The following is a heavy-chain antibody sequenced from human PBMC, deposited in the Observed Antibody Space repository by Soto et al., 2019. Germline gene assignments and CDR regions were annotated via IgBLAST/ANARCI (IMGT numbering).Heavy chain of an antibody. CDR2: IYWDDDK. J-gene: IGHJ5*02. D-gene: IGHD3-16*01. Sequence: QITLKESGPTLVKPTQTLTLTCTFSGFSLTTRGVGVGWIRQPPGKALECLALIYWDDDKRYSPSLQSRLAITKHTSKHQVVLTMTNVDPVDTATYYCAHIPNYYQYDWFDPWGQGTLVSVSS. CDR3: AHIPNYYQYDWFDP. V-gene: IGHV2-5*02. CDR1: GFSLTTRGVG.